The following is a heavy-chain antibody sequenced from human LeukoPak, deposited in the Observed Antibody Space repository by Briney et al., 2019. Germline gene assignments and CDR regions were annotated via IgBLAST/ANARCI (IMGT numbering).Heavy chain of an antibody. V-gene: IGHV4-34*01. D-gene: IGHD3-22*01. CDR1: GGSFSGYY. Sequence: SETLTLTCAVYGGSFSGYYWSWIRQPPGKGLEWIGEINHSGSTNYNPSLKSRVTISVDTSKNQFSLKLSSVTAADTAVYYCARTPAGYYDSSGRRLYNWFDPWGQGTLVTVSS. CDR3: ARTPAGYYDSSGRRLYNWFDP. CDR2: INHSGST. J-gene: IGHJ5*02.